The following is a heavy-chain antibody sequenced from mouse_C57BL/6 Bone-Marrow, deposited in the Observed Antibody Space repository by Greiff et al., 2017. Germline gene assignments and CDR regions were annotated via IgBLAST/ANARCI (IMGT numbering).Heavy chain of an antibody. V-gene: IGHV5-9*01. CDR1: GFTFSSYT. CDR2: ISGGGGNT. Sequence: EVKVVESGGGLVKPGGSLKLSCAASGFTFSSYTMSWVRQTPEKRLQWVAAISGGGGNTYYPGSVKGRFTFSRDNDKNILYLQICSLRSEETALYYCLRHGTTGLATKYFDVWGTGTTVTVSS. CDR3: LRHGTTGLATKYFDV. D-gene: IGHD1-1*01. J-gene: IGHJ1*03.